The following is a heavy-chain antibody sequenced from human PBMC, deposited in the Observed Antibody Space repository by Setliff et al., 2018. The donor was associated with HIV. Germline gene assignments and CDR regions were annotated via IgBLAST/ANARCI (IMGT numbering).Heavy chain of an antibody. CDR1: GESFSGYQ. V-gene: IGHV4-34*01. J-gene: IGHJ4*02. CDR3: ARVPLYYYGNLTEY. CDR2: INHSGTT. D-gene: IGHD3-22*01. Sequence: TSETLSLTCAVYGESFSGYQWNWTRQTPGKGLEWIGEINHSGTTNYNPSLKSRVIISLDTSKNQLSLKLKSVTAADTAVYYCARVPLYYYGNLTEYWGQGTLVTVSS.